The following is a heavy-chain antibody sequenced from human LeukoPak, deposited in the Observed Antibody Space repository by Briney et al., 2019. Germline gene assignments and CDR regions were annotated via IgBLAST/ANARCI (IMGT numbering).Heavy chain of an antibody. D-gene: IGHD3-22*01. CDR1: GFTFSDYY. Sequence: GGSLRLSCAASGFTFSDYYMSWIRQAPVKGLEWVSYISSSGSTIYYADSVKGRFTISRDNAKNSLYLQMNSLRAEDTAVYYCARDKRIYYYDSSGYEGYWGQGTLVTVSS. J-gene: IGHJ4*02. CDR3: ARDKRIYYYDSSGYEGY. V-gene: IGHV3-11*01. CDR2: ISSSGSTI.